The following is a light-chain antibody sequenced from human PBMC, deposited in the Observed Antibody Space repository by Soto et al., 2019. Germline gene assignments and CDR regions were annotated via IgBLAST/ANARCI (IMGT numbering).Light chain of an antibody. CDR1: QTISSW. CDR2: KAS. Sequence: DIQMTQSPSTLSGSVGDRVTITCRASQTISSWLAWYQQKPGKAPKLLIYKASSLESGVPSRFSGSGSGTEFTLTVSSLQPDDFATYYCHQYHNFPRTFGQGTKVDIK. CDR3: HQYHNFPRT. V-gene: IGKV1-5*03. J-gene: IGKJ1*01.